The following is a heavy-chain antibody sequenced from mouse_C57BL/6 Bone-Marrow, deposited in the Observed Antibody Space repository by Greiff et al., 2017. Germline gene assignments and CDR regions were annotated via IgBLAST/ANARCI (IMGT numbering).Heavy chain of an antibody. Sequence: EVKVVESGGGLVKPGGSLKLSCAASGFTFSSYAMSWVRQTPEKRLECVATISDGGSYTYYPDNVKGRFTISRDNAKNNLYLQMSHLKSEDTAMYYCARDGNFYWYFDVGSTGTTVTVYS. V-gene: IGHV5-4*01. CDR3: ARDGNFYWYFDV. J-gene: IGHJ1*03. CDR1: GFTFSSYA. D-gene: IGHD2-1*01. CDR2: ISDGGSYT.